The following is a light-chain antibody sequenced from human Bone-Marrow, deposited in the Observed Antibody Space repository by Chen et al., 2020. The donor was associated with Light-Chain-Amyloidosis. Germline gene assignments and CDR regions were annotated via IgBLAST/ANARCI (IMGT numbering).Light chain of an antibody. Sequence: QSALTQPRSVSGSPGLSVTISCTGTSSDVGGYNYVSWYQQHPDKAPKLMIYDVSKRPSGVPDRFSGSKSGNTASLTISGLQAEDEADYSCCSYAGSNYVFGTGTKVTVL. J-gene: IGLJ1*01. CDR2: DVS. CDR1: SSDVGGYNY. V-gene: IGLV2-11*01. CDR3: CSYAGSNYV.